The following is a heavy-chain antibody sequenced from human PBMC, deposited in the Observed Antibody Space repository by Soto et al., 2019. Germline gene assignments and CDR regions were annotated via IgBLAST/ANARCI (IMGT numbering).Heavy chain of an antibody. CDR1: GFTFSSYS. J-gene: IGHJ2*01. Sequence: GGSLRLSCAASGFTFSSYSMNWVRQAPGKGLEWVSYISSSSSTIYYADSVKGRFTISRDNAKNSLYLQMNSLRSEDTAMYYCARSYDSSGYVYWYFDLWGRGTLVTVSS. CDR3: ARSYDSSGYVYWYFDL. V-gene: IGHV3-48*01. D-gene: IGHD3-22*01. CDR2: ISSSSSTI.